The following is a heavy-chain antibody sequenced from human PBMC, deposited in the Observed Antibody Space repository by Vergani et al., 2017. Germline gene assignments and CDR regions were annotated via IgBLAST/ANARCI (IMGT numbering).Heavy chain of an antibody. CDR1: GCPISSGDHC. Sequence: QVQLQESGPGVVKPSQTLFLTCAVSGCPISSGDHCWPWTRQRPGKGLEWIGYIFYSGTTHDNPSLRSRLTISVDTSQNQFSLKLRSVTAADTAVYYCARVDTQVPATSHFYYMDVWGKGTTVVVSS. D-gene: IGHD6-25*01. CDR3: ARVDTQVPATSHFYYMDV. J-gene: IGHJ6*03. CDR2: IFYSGTT. V-gene: IGHV4-31*11.